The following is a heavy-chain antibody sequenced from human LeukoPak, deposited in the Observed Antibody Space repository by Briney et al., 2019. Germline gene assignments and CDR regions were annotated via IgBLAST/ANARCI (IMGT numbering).Heavy chain of an antibody. CDR1: DGSISGYY. V-gene: IGHV4-59*01. D-gene: IGHD3-10*01. J-gene: IGHJ6*03. CDR3: ARLGYGSGTPYYYFYMDG. Sequence: PSETLSLTCTVPDGSISGYYWSWIRQPPGKGLEWIGYINYVGGTNYNPSLRSRVTFSRDTSKNQFSLKLRSVTAADTAVYFCARLGYGSGTPYYYFYMDGWGTGTTVTVSS. CDR2: INYVGGT.